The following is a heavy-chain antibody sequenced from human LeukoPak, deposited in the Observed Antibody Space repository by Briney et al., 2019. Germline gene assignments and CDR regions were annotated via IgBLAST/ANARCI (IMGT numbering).Heavy chain of an antibody. CDR3: AREREMAI. CDR1: GFTFRSYN. D-gene: IGHD5-24*01. V-gene: IGHV3-48*04. Sequence: GGSLRLSCAASGFTFRSYNMHWVRQAPGKGLEWVSSISSSSSIMNYADSVKGRFTISRDNAKNSLYLQMNSPRAEDTAVYYCAREREMAIWGQGTMVTVSS. CDR2: ISSSSSIM. J-gene: IGHJ3*02.